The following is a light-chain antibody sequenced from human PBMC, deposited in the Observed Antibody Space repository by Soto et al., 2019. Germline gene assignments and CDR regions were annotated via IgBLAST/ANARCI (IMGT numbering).Light chain of an antibody. V-gene: IGLV2-14*01. J-gene: IGLJ1*01. CDR3: FSFTTDWTHV. CDR1: SSGIGAYNY. CDR2: EVS. Sequence: QSVLTQPASVSGSPGQSITISCTGSSSGIGAYNYVSWFQQYPGKAPKLIISEVSNRPSGVTNRFSGSKSGTAASLTISWLQTEDEAGYFCFSFTTDWTHVFGTGTKLTVL.